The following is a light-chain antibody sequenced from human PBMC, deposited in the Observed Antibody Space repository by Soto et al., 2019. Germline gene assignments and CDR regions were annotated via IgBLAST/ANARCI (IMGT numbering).Light chain of an antibody. V-gene: IGKV2-28*01. CDR2: SGS. CDR3: MQALQTPPWT. J-gene: IGKJ1*01. Sequence: EIVLTQSPLSLPVTPGEPASISCRSSQSLLHSNGYNYLDWYLQRPGQSPQLLIYSGSNRASGVPDRFSGSGSGTDFTLKISRVEADDVGVYYCMQALQTPPWTFGQGTKVDIK. CDR1: QSLLHSNGYNY.